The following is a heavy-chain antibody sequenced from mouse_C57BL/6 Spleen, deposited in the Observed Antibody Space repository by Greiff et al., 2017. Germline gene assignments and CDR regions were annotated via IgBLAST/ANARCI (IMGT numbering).Heavy chain of an antibody. V-gene: IGHV1-26*01. D-gene: IGHD1-1*01. Sequence: VQLQQSGPELVKPGASVKISCKASGYTFTDYYMNWVKQSHGKSLEWIGDINPNNGGTSYNQKFKGTATLTVDKSSSTAYMELRSLTSEDSAVXYCARFGIYYGSSYAMDYWGQGTSVTVSS. CDR2: INPNNGGT. CDR3: ARFGIYYGSSYAMDY. CDR1: GYTFTDYY. J-gene: IGHJ4*01.